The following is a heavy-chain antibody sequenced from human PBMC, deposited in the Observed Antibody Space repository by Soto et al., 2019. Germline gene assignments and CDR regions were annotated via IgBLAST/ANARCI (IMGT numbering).Heavy chain of an antibody. CDR3: ARGRYGDS. J-gene: IGHJ4*02. CDR1: GYAFTTYG. Sequence: QVHLVQSGAEVKKPGASVKVSCKGSGYAFTTYGIPWVRQAPGQGLEWMGWISAHNGNTNYAQKLQGRVTVTRDTATSTAYMELGSLRSDDTAVYYCARGRYGDSWGQGALVTVSS. D-gene: IGHD1-1*01. CDR2: ISAHNGNT. V-gene: IGHV1-18*01.